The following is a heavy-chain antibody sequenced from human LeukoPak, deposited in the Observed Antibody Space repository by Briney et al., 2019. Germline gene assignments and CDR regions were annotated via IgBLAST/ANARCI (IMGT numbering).Heavy chain of an antibody. D-gene: IGHD3-10*01. CDR1: GGTFSSYA. Sequence: SVKVSCKASGGTFSSYAISWVRQAPGQGLEWMGGIIPIFGTANYAQKFQGRVTITTDESTSTAYMELSSLRSEDTAVYYCASALLLDMVRGVSWFDPWGQGTLVTVSS. CDR2: IIPIFGTA. J-gene: IGHJ5*02. V-gene: IGHV1-69*05. CDR3: ASALLLDMVRGVSWFDP.